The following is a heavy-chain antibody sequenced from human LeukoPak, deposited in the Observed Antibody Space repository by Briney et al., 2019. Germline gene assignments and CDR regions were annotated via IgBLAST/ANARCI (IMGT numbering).Heavy chain of an antibody. V-gene: IGHV3-33*01. CDR1: GFTFSSYA. D-gene: IGHD3-10*01. J-gene: IGHJ4*02. CDR2: IWYDGSNK. CDR3: AGVGVHNYGSGSYIYFDY. Sequence: GGSLRLSCAASGFTFSSYAIHWVRQAPGKGLEWVAVIWYDGSNKYYADSVKGRFTISRDNSKNTLYLQMNSLRAEDTAVYYCAGVGVHNYGSGSYIYFDYWGQGTLVTVSS.